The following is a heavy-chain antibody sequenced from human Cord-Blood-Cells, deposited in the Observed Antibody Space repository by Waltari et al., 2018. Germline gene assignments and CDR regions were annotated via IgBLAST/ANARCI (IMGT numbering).Heavy chain of an antibody. J-gene: IGHJ4*02. D-gene: IGHD2-2*01. CDR2: IYSGGST. CDR3: ARATSVVVPAAFDY. V-gene: IGHV3-53*01. CDR1: GFTVSSNY. Sequence: EVQLVESGGGLIQPGGSLRLSCAASGFTVSSNYMSWVRQAPGKGLAWVSVIYSGGSTYYADSVKGRFTISRDNSKNTLYLQMNSLRAEDTAVYYCARATSVVVPAAFDYWGQGTLVTVSS.